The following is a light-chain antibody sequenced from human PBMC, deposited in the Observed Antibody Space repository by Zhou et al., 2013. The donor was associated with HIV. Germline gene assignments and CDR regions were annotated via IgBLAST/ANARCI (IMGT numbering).Light chain of an antibody. CDR3: QQYNNWPPGT. J-gene: IGKJ1*01. V-gene: IGKV3-15*01. Sequence: EIVLTQSPGALSLSPGERATLSCRASQSVSSNYLAWYQQKPGQAPRLLIYGASTRATGIPARFSGSGSGTEFTLTISSLQSEDFAVYYCQQYNNWPPGTFGQGTKVEIK. CDR2: GAS. CDR1: QSVSSN.